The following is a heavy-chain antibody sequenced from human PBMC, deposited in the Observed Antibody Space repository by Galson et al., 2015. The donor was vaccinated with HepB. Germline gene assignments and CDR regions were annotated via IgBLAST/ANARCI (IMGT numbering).Heavy chain of an antibody. V-gene: IGHV3-21*01. D-gene: IGHD1/OR15-1a*01. CDR2: ISGDSAYI. J-gene: IGHJ4*02. CDR1: GFTFDTYS. CDR3: ASRTRFRTGSGPEDY. Sequence: SLRLSCAASGFTFDTYSLLWVRQAPGQGLQWVSAISGDSAYIYYADSVKGRFTISRDNAKNSLYLQMNSLRAEDTAIYYCASRTRFRTGSGPEDYWGQGTLVTVSS.